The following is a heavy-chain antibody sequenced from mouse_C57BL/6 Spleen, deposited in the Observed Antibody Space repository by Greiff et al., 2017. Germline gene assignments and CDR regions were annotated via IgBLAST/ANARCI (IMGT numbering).Heavy chain of an antibody. CDR2: ICTGGGT. V-gene: IGHV2-9-1*01. CDR3: AREGDYVAVYFEG. Sequence: VKLMESGPGLVAPSQSLSITCTVSGFSLTSYAISWVRQPPGKGLEWLGVICTGGGTNYNSALKSRLSISKDNSKSQVFLKMNSLQTDDTARYYCAREGDYVAVYFEGWGTGTTVTVSS. D-gene: IGHD2-4*01. J-gene: IGHJ1*03. CDR1: GFSLTSYA.